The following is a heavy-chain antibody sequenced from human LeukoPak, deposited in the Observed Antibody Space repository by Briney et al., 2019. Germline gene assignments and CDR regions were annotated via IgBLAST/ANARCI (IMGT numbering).Heavy chain of an antibody. CDR3: TTENWNGLGAFDI. CDR2: IKSKTDGGTT. J-gene: IGHJ3*02. D-gene: IGHD1-1*01. V-gene: IGHV3-15*01. Sequence: PGGSLRLSCAASGFTFSNAWMSWVRQAPGKGLEWVGRIKSKTDGGTTDYAAPVKGRFTISRDDSKNTLYLQMNSLKTEDTAVYYCTTENWNGLGAFDIWGQGTMVTVSS. CDR1: GFTFSNAW.